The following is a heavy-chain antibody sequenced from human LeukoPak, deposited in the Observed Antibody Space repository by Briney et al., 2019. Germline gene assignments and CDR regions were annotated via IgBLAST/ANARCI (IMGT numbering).Heavy chain of an antibody. CDR1: GGSISSGGYS. J-gene: IGHJ4*02. V-gene: IGHV3-23*01. D-gene: IGHD6-13*01. Sequence: PSETLSLTCAVSGGSISSGGYSWSWIRQPPGKGLEWVATVSGSGDRMYHADSVKGRFTISRDNSKNTIYLQMNSLRAEDTALYYCAKAAAAPGFDFWGQGTLVTVSS. CDR3: AKAAAAPGFDF. CDR2: VSGSGDRM.